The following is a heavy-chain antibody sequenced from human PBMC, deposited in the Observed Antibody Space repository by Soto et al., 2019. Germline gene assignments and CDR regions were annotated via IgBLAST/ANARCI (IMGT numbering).Heavy chain of an antibody. CDR3: ARGYCSGGSCYEADY. CDR1: GFTFSSYG. Sequence: QVQLVESGGGVVQPGRSVRLSCAASGFTFSSYGMHWVRQAPGKGLEWVAVIWYDGSNKYYADSVKGRFTISRDNSKNTLYLQMNSLRAEHTAVYYCARGYCSGGSCYEADYWGQGTLVTVSS. CDR2: IWYDGSNK. V-gene: IGHV3-33*01. D-gene: IGHD2-15*01. J-gene: IGHJ4*02.